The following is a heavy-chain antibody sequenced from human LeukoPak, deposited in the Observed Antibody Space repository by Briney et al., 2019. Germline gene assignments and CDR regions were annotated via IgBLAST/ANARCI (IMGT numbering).Heavy chain of an antibody. CDR2: IYTSGST. V-gene: IGHV4-61*02. CDR1: GGYISSGSYY. D-gene: IGHD3-10*01. CDR3: ARLVRGIPVLYNWFDP. J-gene: IGHJ5*02. Sequence: SETLSLTCTVSGGYISSGSYYWSWIRQPAGKGLEWIGRIYTSGSTNYNPSLKSRVTISVDTSKNQFSLKLSSVTAADTAVYYCARLVRGIPVLYNWFDPWGQGTLVTVSS.